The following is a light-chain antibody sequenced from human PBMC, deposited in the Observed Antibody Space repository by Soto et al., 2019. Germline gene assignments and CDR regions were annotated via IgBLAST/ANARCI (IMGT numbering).Light chain of an antibody. Sequence: AIRMTQSPSSLSASTGDRVTISCRASQDIASFLAWYQQKPGKAPKLLIYTASTLQSGVPSKFSGSGFGTDFTLTINSLQSEDFATYFCQQYYNFGGFTFGPGTKVDI. V-gene: IGKV1-8*01. CDR3: QQYYNFGGFT. CDR1: QDIASF. CDR2: TAS. J-gene: IGKJ3*01.